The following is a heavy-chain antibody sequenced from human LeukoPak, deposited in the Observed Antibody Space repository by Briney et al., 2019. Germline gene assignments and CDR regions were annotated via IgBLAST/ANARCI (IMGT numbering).Heavy chain of an antibody. D-gene: IGHD3-22*01. CDR1: GFTFSSYA. V-gene: IGHV3-23*01. Sequence: PGGSLRLSCAASGFTFSSYAMSWVRQAPGKGLEWVSAISGGGGSTHYADSVKGRFTISRDNSKSTLYLQMSSLRAGDTAVYYCAKSSYYDSSGYYRGYYFDYWGQGTLVTVSS. CDR3: AKSSYYDSSGYYRGYYFDY. CDR2: ISGGGGST. J-gene: IGHJ4*02.